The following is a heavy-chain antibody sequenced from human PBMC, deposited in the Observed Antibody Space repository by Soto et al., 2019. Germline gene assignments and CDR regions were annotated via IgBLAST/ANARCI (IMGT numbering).Heavy chain of an antibody. D-gene: IGHD4-17*01. V-gene: IGHV4-30-4*01. CDR2: IYDSGST. CDR3: ARQSINDYGDPPLGYYGMDV. J-gene: IGHJ6*02. CDR1: GGSISSGDYY. Sequence: PSETLSLTCTVSGGSISSGDYYWSWIRQPPGKGLEWIGYIYDSGSTYYNPSLKSRVTISVDTSKNQFSLKLSSVTAADTAVYYCARQSINDYGDPPLGYYGMDVWGQGTTVTVS.